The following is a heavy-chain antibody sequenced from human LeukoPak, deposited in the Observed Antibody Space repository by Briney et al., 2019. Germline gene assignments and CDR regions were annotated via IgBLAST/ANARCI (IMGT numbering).Heavy chain of an antibody. V-gene: IGHV4-30-4*02. CDR1: GGSISSGDYY. Sequence: SETLSLTCTVSGGSISSGDYYWSRIRQPPGKGLEWIGYIYYSGSTYYNPSLKSRVTISVDTSKNQFSLKLSSVTAADTAVYYCASGRIDDGAFDIWGQGTMVTVSS. D-gene: IGHD1-14*01. CDR3: ASGRIDDGAFDI. J-gene: IGHJ3*02. CDR2: IYYSGST.